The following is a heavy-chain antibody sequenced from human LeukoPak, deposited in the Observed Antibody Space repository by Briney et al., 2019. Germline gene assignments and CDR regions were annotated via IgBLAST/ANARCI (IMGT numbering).Heavy chain of an antibody. J-gene: IGHJ4*02. CDR2: IYPGDSDT. CDR3: ARRFRVGATRQYYFDY. D-gene: IGHD1-26*01. CDR1: GYSFTSYW. V-gene: IGHV5-51*01. Sequence: GESLKISCKGSGYSFTSYWIGWVRQMPGKGLEWMGIIYPGDSDTRYSPSFQGQVTISADKSISTAYLQWSSLKASDTAMYYCARRFRVGATRQYYFDYWGQGTLVTVSS.